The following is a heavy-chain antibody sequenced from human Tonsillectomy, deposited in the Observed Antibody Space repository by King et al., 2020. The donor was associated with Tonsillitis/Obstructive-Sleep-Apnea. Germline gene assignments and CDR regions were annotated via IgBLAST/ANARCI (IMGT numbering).Heavy chain of an antibody. CDR3: CAGFRDAGVAAANNWFDP. CDR2: IYYSGST. J-gene: IGHJ5*02. CDR1: GGSVSSGSYY. V-gene: IGHV4-61*01. Sequence: VQLVESGPGLVKPSETLSLPCTVSGGSVSSGSYYWSWIRQPPGKGLEWIGYIYYSGSTNYNPSLKSRVTISVDTSKNQFSLKLSSVTAADTAVYYCCAGFRDAGVAAANNWFDPWGQGTLVTVSS. D-gene: IGHD3-3*01.